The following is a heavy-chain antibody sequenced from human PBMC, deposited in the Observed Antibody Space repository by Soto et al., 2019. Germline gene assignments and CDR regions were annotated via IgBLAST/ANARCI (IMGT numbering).Heavy chain of an antibody. CDR2: ISGSGGST. D-gene: IGHD4-17*01. CDR3: ANSLYGDYLFGDYYYGMDV. J-gene: IGHJ6*02. Sequence: EVQLLESGGGLVQPGGSLRLSCAASGFTFSSYAMSWVRQAPGKGLEWVSAISGSGGSTYYADSVKGRFTISRDNSKNTLYLQMNSLRAEDTAVYYCANSLYGDYLFGDYYYGMDVWGQGTTVTVSS. V-gene: IGHV3-23*01. CDR1: GFTFSSYA.